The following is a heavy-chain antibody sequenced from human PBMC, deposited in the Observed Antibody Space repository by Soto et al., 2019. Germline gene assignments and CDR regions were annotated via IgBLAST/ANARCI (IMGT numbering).Heavy chain of an antibody. CDR2: IYYSGST. J-gene: IGHJ5*02. Sequence: SETLSLTCTVSGGSISSSSYYWGWIRQPPGKGLEWIGSIYYSGSTYYNPSLKSRVTISVDTSKNQFSLKLSSVTAADTAVYYCASPSDFWSGFPIVGVDPWGQGTLVTVSS. CDR1: GGSISSSSYY. V-gene: IGHV4-39*01. D-gene: IGHD3-3*01. CDR3: ASPSDFWSGFPIVGVDP.